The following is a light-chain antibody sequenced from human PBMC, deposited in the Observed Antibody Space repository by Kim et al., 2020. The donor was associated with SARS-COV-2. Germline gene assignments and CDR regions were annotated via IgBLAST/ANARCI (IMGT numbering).Light chain of an antibody. CDR1: RSTIGRNS. J-gene: IGLJ3*02. CDR3: GTWDDGLSAGV. V-gene: IGLV1-51*01. Sequence: GQKVTSHCTGSRSTIGRNSISWFQQFPGTAPKLLIYDTNKRPSGISDRFSGSKSVTSATLAITGLQTGDEAHYYCGTWDDGLSAGVFGGGTQLTVL. CDR2: DTN.